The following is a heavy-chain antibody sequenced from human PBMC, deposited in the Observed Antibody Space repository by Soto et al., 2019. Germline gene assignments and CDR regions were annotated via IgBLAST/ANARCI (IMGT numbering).Heavy chain of an antibody. D-gene: IGHD5-12*01. Sequence: QDQVVQSGAEVRQPASSVKVSCKTSGGTFSSYAISWVRQAPGQGLEWMGGIGPIVDTSTYAQKFQGRVTITADESTSTVYMELSSLRSDDTAVYYCVRVVAIPGYPDNWGQGTLVTVSS. CDR2: IGPIVDTS. CDR3: VRVVAIPGYPDN. V-gene: IGHV1-69*12. J-gene: IGHJ4*02. CDR1: GGTFSSYA.